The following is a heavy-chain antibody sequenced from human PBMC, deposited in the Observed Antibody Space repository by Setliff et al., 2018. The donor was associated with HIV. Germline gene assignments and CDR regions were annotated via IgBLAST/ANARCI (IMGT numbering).Heavy chain of an antibody. CDR3: ARVPRQLLKGAAAYFDY. V-gene: IGHV4-34*01. D-gene: IGHD5-18*01. CDR1: GGSFSGNY. CDR2: INYSGTT. Sequence: KTSETLSLTCAIYGGSFSGNYWSWIRQPPGKGLEWIGEINYSGTTNHNPFLKSRVTISVDTSKKQFSLKLNSVTAADSAVYYCARVPRQLLKGAAAYFDYWGQGILVTVSS. J-gene: IGHJ4*02.